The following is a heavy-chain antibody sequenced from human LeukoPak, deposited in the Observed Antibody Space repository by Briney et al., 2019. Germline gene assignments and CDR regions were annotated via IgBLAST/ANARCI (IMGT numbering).Heavy chain of an antibody. Sequence: GRSLRLSCAASGFTFSSYAMHWVRQAPGKGLEWVAVISYDGSNKYYADSVKGRFTISRDNSKNTLYLQMNSLRAEDTAVYYCARGVGYSYGYDYWGQGTLVTVSS. J-gene: IGHJ4*02. CDR1: GFTFSSYA. V-gene: IGHV3-30-3*01. D-gene: IGHD5-18*01. CDR3: ARGVGYSYGYDY. CDR2: ISYDGSNK.